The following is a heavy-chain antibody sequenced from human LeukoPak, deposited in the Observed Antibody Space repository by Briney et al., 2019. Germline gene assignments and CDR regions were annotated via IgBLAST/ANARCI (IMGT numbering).Heavy chain of an antibody. V-gene: IGHV4-39*01. CDR1: GVSLSSSNSY. J-gene: IGHJ4*02. CDR3: ARQAAQTYDY. Sequence: SDTLSLTCTVSGVSLSSSNSYWGWIRQPPGKGLEWIGNIYYSGSTSYNPSLKSRVTISVDTSKNQFSLKLSSVTAADTAVYYCARQAAQTYDYWGQGTLVTVSS. CDR2: IYYSGST.